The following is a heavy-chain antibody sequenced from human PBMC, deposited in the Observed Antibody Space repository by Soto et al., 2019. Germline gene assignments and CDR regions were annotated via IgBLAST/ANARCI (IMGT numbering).Heavy chain of an antibody. V-gene: IGHV3-30-3*01. Sequence: QVQLVESGGGVVQPGRSLRLSCAASGFTFSSYAMHWVRQAPGKGLEWVAVISYDGSKKYYADSVKGRFTISRDNSKNTLYLQMNSLRAEDPAVYYCACNWFDPWGQGTLVTVSS. CDR2: ISYDGSKK. J-gene: IGHJ5*02. CDR1: GFTFSSYA. CDR3: ACNWFDP.